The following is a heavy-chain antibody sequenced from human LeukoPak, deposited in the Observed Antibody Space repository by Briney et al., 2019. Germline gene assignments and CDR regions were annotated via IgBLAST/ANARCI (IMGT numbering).Heavy chain of an antibody. Sequence: PGGSLRLSCAAPGFTFSSYSMNWVRQAPGKGLEWVSSISSSTSYIYYADSVKGRFTISRDNAKNSLYLQMNSLRPEDTAVYYCARENSGSYYQFDCWGQGTLVTVSS. CDR1: GFTFSSYS. V-gene: IGHV3-21*01. J-gene: IGHJ4*02. CDR3: ARENSGSYYQFDC. CDR2: ISSSTSYI. D-gene: IGHD1-26*01.